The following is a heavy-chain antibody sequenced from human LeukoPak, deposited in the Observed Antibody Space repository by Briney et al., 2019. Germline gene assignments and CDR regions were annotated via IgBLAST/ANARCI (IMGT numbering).Heavy chain of an antibody. D-gene: IGHD2-21*02. V-gene: IGHV1-18*01. Sequence: GASVKVSCKASGYTFTSYGISWVRQAPGQGLEWMGWISAYNGNTNYAQKLQGRVTMTTDTSISTAYMELSRLRSDDTAVYYCARSWGLELIDYWGQGTLVTVSS. CDR2: ISAYNGNT. J-gene: IGHJ4*02. CDR1: GYTFTSYG. CDR3: ARSWGLELIDY.